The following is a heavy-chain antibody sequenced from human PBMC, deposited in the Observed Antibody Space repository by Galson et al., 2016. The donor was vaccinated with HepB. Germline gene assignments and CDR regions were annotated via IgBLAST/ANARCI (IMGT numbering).Heavy chain of an antibody. CDR1: GLTVSSNY. CDR2: IYSGGGT. D-gene: IGHD2-15*01. CDR3: GTESYLKGHSIVVAAPSQT. J-gene: IGHJ5*02. V-gene: IGHV3-53*01. Sequence: SLRLSCAASGLTVSSNYMSWVRQAPGKGLEWLSVIYSGGGTYYADSVQGRFTISRDNSKNTVFLEMNSLRAEDTAVYYCGTESYLKGHSIVVAAPSQTWGRGTLVTVSS.